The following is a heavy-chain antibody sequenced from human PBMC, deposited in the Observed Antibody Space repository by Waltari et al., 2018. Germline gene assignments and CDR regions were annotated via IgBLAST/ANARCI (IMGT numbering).Heavy chain of an antibody. Sequence: QITLKESGPTLVKTTQTLTLTCTFSGFSLSTSGVGVGWIRQPPGKALEWLALIYWNDDKRYRPSLKSRLTITKDTSKNQVVLTMTNMDPVDTATYDCASNGFGELLYPDWGQGTLVTVSS. D-gene: IGHD3-10*01. CDR1: GFSLSTSGVG. CDR2: IYWNDDK. V-gene: IGHV2-5*01. CDR3: ASNGFGELLYPD. J-gene: IGHJ4*02.